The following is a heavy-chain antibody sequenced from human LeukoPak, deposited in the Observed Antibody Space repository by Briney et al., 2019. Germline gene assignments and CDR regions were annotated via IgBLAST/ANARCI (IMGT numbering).Heavy chain of an antibody. CDR3: AKDRDRLLDY. CDR2: INTGGGT. J-gene: IGHJ4*02. V-gene: IGHV3-23*01. Sequence: GGSLRLSCAASGFTFSTYTMSWVRQAPGKGLEWVSAINTGGGTSSADSVKGRFTISRDNSKNTEYLQMNSLREEDTAVYYCAKDRDRLLDYWGQGTLVTVSS. CDR1: GFTFSTYT. D-gene: IGHD2-15*01.